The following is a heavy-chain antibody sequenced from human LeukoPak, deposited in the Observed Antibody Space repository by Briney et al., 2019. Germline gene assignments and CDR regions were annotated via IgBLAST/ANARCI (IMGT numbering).Heavy chain of an antibody. Sequence: SVKVSCKASGGTFSNYAISWVRQAPGQGLEWMGGIIPIFGTANYAQKFQGRVTITADESTSTAYMELSSLRSEDTAVYYCARDSSGWKPDFFDYWGQGTLVTVSS. J-gene: IGHJ4*02. CDR3: ARDSSGWKPDFFDY. D-gene: IGHD6-19*01. V-gene: IGHV1-69*13. CDR1: GGTFSNYA. CDR2: IIPIFGTA.